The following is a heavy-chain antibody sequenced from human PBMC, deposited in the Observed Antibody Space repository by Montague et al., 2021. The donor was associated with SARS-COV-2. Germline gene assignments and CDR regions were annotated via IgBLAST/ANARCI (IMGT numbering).Heavy chain of an antibody. CDR2: ISDSGGSP. CDR1: GFTVSSYG. V-gene: IGHV3-23*01. CDR3: ANRGVRYFDAQGVWYYFDY. Sequence: SLRLSCAASGFTVSSYGMTWVRQAPVKGLEWVSPISDSGGSPYYXYSXHVRFTISRDNSKNTLYLQMNSLRAEDTAVYYCANRGVRYFDAQGVWYYFDYWGQGTLVTVSS. D-gene: IGHD3-9*01. J-gene: IGHJ4*02.